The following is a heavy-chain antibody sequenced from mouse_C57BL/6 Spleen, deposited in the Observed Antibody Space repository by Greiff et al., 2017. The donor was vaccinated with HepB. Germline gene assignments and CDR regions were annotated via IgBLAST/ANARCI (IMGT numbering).Heavy chain of an antibody. D-gene: IGHD1-1*01. V-gene: IGHV1-62-2*01. CDR2: FYPGSGSI. CDR3: ARHAKFITTVVAYYFDY. J-gene: IGHJ2*01. CDR1: GYTFTEYT. Sequence: VQLQQSGAELVKPGASVKLSCKASGYTFTEYTIHWVKQRSGQGLEWIGWFYPGSGSIKYNEKFKDKATLTADKSSSTVYIELSRLTSEDSAVYFCARHAKFITTVVAYYFDYWGQGTTLTVSS.